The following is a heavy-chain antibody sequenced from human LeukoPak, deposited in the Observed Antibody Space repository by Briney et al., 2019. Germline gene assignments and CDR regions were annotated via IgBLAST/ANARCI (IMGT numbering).Heavy chain of an antibody. CDR2: ISYDGSNK. V-gene: IGHV3-30*03. J-gene: IGHJ4*02. CDR1: GFTFSSYG. CDR3: VRDKGYSGSSKGFDY. Sequence: GGSLRLSCAASGFTFSSYGMHWVRQAPGKGLEWVAVISYDGSNKYYADSVKGRFTISRDDSKNTLYLQMNSLRAEDTAVYYCVRDKGYSGSSKGFDYWGQGTLVTVSS. D-gene: IGHD1-26*01.